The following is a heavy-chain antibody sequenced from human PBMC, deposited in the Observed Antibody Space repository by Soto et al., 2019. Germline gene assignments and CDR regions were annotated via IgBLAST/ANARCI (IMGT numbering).Heavy chain of an antibody. V-gene: IGHV1-18*01. CDR1: GYTFITRG. D-gene: IGHD3-3*01. CDR3: ARDRQEGLPNFFDS. J-gene: IGHJ4*02. CDR2: ISAYNGKT. Sequence: QVQLVQSGAEVKKPGASVKVSCKASGYTFITRGITWVRQAPGQGLEGMGWISAYNGKTYYAQKLQGRVTLTTDTSTTTAYMELRSLESDGTAVYYWARDRQEGLPNFFDSWGQGTLVTVSS.